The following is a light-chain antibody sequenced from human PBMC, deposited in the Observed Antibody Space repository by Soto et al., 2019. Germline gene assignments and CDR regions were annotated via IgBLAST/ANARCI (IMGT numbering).Light chain of an antibody. CDR1: NTDVGQDKS. J-gene: IGLJ1*01. V-gene: IGLV2-14*01. CDR2: EVT. CDR3: VSYTDTDTLV. Sequence: QSALTQPASVSGSRGQSITISCVGRNTDVGQDKSVSWYQQGPGKAPKLLIFEVTNRPSGVSSRFSGSRSGNTASLTISGLQSDDEGDYFCVSYTDTDTLVFGTGTKLTVL.